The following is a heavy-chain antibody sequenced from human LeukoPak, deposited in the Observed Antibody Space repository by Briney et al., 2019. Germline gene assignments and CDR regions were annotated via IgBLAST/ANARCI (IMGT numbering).Heavy chain of an antibody. J-gene: IGHJ3*01. Sequence: KPGRSLRLSCAGSGFTFSDYYMAWIRQAPGKGLQQISYMRRGSDVKTYADSVKGRFTISRDNDKNSLYLQMNSLTAEDTAIYYCAREVGGSRAFDVWGQGTMVTVSS. D-gene: IGHD6-13*01. CDR3: AREVGGSRAFDV. CDR2: MRRGSDVK. CDR1: GFTFSDYY. V-gene: IGHV3-11*05.